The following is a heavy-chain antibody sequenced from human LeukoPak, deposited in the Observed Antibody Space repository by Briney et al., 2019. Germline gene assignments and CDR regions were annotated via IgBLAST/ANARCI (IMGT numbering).Heavy chain of an antibody. CDR2: ISSSSSTM. Sequence: GGSLRLSCAASGVTFSNYSMNWVRQAPGKGLEWVSYISSSSSTMYYPDSVRGRFTISRDNAKNSLYLQMNSLRAEDTAVYYCGSRRTAMFGVIKGPIDYWGQGTLVTVSS. V-gene: IGHV3-48*04. J-gene: IGHJ4*02. D-gene: IGHD3-3*01. CDR1: GVTFSNYS. CDR3: GSRRTAMFGVIKGPIDY.